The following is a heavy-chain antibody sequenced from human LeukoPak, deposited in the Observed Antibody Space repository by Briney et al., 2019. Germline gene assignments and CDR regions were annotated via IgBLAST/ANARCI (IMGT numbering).Heavy chain of an antibody. D-gene: IGHD3-22*01. CDR3: ARRSGPISSGYFDDY. V-gene: IGHV5-51*01. CDR2: IYPGDSDI. Sequence: TGESLKISCKGSEYSFSTYWIGWVRQMPGKGLEWMGIIYPGDSDIRYSPSFQGQVTISADKSISTAYLQWSSLKASDTAMYYCARRSGPISSGYFDDYWGQGTLVTVSS. CDR1: EYSFSTYW. J-gene: IGHJ4*02.